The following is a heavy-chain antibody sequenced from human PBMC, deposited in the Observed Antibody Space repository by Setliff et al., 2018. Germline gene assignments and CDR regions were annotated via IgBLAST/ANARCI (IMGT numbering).Heavy chain of an antibody. CDR1: GYSISSGYY. CDR3: ARGKSATMVRGVVGGYYYYGMDV. Sequence: PSETLSLTCAVSGYSISSGYYWGWIRQPPGKGLEWIGLIYDTGSTYYNPSLKSRVTISVDTSKNQFSLKLSSVTAADTAVYYCARGKSATMVRGVVGGYYYYGMDVWGQGTTVTVSS. V-gene: IGHV4-38-2*01. D-gene: IGHD3-10*01. J-gene: IGHJ6*02. CDR2: IYDTGST.